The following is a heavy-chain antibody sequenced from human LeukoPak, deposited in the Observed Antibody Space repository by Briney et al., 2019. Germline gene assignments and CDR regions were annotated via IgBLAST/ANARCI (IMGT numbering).Heavy chain of an antibody. J-gene: IGHJ4*02. CDR1: GYTFTSYG. CDR2: ISAYNGNT. Sequence: ASVKVSCKASGYTFTSYGISWVRQAPGQGLEWMGWISAYNGNTNYAQKLQGRVTMTTDTSTSTAYMELRSLRSDDTAVYYCARGVPGYDSSGYYYDPFDYWGQGTLVTVSS. D-gene: IGHD3-22*01. CDR3: ARGVPGYDSSGYYYDPFDY. V-gene: IGHV1-18*01.